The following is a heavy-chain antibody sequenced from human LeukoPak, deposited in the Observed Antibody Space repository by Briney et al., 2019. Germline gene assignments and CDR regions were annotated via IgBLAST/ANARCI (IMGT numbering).Heavy chain of an antibody. CDR2: IYTSGST. J-gene: IGHJ4*02. V-gene: IGHV4-4*07. CDR1: GGSFSGYY. CDR3: ARESDGSTLDY. D-gene: IGHD2-2*01. Sequence: SETLSLTCAVYGGSFSGYYWTWIRQPAGKGLEWIGRIYTSGSTNYNPSLKSRVTMSVDTSKNQFSLKLSSVTAAGTAVYYCARESDGSTLDYWGQGTLVTVSS.